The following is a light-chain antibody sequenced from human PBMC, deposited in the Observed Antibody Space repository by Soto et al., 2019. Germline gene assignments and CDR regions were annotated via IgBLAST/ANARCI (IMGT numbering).Light chain of an antibody. V-gene: IGKV1-33*01. CDR1: QNITNN. J-gene: IGKJ5*01. CDR2: HAS. CDR3: HQYYGLPPLT. Sequence: DIQMTQSPSSLSASIGDRVTITCQASQNITNNLSWYQQKPGKAPNLLIYHASKLAKGVTSRFSGSGSGTDFSFIITSLQREDLATYYCHQYYGLPPLTFGQGTRLET.